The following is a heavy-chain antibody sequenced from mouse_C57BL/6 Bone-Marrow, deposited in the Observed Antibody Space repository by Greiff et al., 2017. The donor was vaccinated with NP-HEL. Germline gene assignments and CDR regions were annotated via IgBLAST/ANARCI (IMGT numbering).Heavy chain of an antibody. J-gene: IGHJ1*03. CDR1: GFTFSDYG. Sequence: EVKLVESGGGLVKPGGSLKLSCAASGFTFSDYGMHWVRQAPEKGLEWVAYISSGSSTIYYADTVKGRFTISRDNAKNTLFLQMTSLRSEDTAMYYCARGGLRRDWYFDVCGTGTTVTVSS. V-gene: IGHV5-17*01. D-gene: IGHD2-4*01. CDR3: ARGGLRRDWYFDV. CDR2: ISSGSSTI.